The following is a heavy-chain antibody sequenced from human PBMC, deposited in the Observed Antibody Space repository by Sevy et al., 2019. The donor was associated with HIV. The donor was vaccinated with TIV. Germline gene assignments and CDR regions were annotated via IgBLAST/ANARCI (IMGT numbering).Heavy chain of an antibody. CDR3: ATGRGFF. Sequence: GGSLRLSCVTSGFIFSRYAMIWVRQAPGKGLEWVSYSSSISGPTYYADSVEGRFTISRDNAKNPLFLQMNSLRDEDTAVYYCATGRGFFWGQGTLVTVSS. V-gene: IGHV3-48*02. CDR1: GFIFSRYA. D-gene: IGHD1-1*01. CDR2: SSSISGPT. J-gene: IGHJ1*01.